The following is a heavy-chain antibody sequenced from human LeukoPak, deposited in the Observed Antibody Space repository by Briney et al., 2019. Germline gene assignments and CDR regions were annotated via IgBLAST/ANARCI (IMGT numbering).Heavy chain of an antibody. V-gene: IGHV4-39*07. CDR3: ARGEGHFDY. CDR2: IYYSGST. CDR1: GGSISSSSYY. Sequence: SETLSLTCTVSGGSISSSSYYWGWIRQPPGKGLEWIGSIYYSGSTYYNPSLKSRVTISVDTSKNQFSLKLSSVTAADTAVYYCARGEGHFDYWGQGTLVTVSS. J-gene: IGHJ4*02.